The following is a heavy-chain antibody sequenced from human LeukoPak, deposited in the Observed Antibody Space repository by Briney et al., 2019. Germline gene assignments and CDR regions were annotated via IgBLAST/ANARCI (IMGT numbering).Heavy chain of an antibody. V-gene: IGHV4-61*02. CDR1: GGSISSGSYY. Sequence: SETLSLTCTVSGGSISSGSYYWSWIRQPAGKGLEWIGRIYTSGSTNYNPSLKSRVTISVDTSKNQFSLKLSSVTAADTAVYYCAVGGYNYYYYMDVWGKGTTVTVSS. CDR2: IYTSGST. D-gene: IGHD1-26*01. J-gene: IGHJ6*03. CDR3: AVGGYNYYYYMDV.